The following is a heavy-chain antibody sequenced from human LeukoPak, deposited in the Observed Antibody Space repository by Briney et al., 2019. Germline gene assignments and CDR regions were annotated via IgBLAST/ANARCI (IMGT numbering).Heavy chain of an antibody. Sequence: SETLSLTCTVSGDSISTYYGSWIRQPPGKGLEWIGYIYYTGSTNYNPSLKSRVTISVDTSKNQFSLKLSSVTAADTAVYYCARSYGGNPDYWGQGTLVTVSS. CDR2: IYYTGST. D-gene: IGHD4-23*01. J-gene: IGHJ4*02. V-gene: IGHV4-59*08. CDR1: GDSISTYY. CDR3: ARSYGGNPDY.